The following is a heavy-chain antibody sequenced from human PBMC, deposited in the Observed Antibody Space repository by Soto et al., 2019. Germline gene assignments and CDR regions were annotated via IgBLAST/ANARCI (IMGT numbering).Heavy chain of an antibody. CDR2: INPNSGGT. D-gene: IGHD3-22*01. CDR1: GYTCTGYY. Sequence: GPSVKVSCKASGYTCTGYYMHWVRQAPGQGLEWMGWINPNSGGTNYAQKFQGRVTMTRDTSISTAYMELSRLRSDDTAVYYCARDYYYYDSSGYNDAFDIWGQGTMVTVSS. CDR3: ARDYYYYDSSGYNDAFDI. V-gene: IGHV1-2*02. J-gene: IGHJ3*02.